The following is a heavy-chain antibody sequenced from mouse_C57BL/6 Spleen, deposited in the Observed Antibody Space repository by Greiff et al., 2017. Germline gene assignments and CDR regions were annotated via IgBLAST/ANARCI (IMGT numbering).Heavy chain of an antibody. V-gene: IGHV1-80*01. Sequence: QVHVKQSGAELVKPGASVKISCKASGYAFSSYWMNWVKQRPGKGLEWIGQIYPGDGDTNYNGKFKGKATLTADKSSSTAYMQLSSLTSEDSAVYFCARIPVYYGSSYLDYWGQGTTLTVSS. CDR3: ARIPVYYGSSYLDY. D-gene: IGHD1-1*01. CDR1: GYAFSSYW. CDR2: IYPGDGDT. J-gene: IGHJ2*01.